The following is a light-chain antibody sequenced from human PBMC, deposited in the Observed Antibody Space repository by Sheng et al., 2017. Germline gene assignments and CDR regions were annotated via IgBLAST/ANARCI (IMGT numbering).Light chain of an antibody. CDR3: MQPLQTPWT. Sequence: DIVMTQSPLSLPVTPGEPASISCRSSQSLLHSNGYNYLDWYLQKPGQSPQLLIYLGSNRASGVPGRFSGTGSGTDFTLKISRVEADDVGVYYCMQPLQTPWTFGQGTKVEIK. CDR1: QSLLHSNGYNY. CDR2: LGS. J-gene: IGKJ1*01. V-gene: IGKV2-28*01.